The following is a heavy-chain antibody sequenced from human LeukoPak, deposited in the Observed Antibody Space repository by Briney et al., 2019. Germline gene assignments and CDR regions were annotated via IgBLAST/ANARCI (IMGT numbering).Heavy chain of an antibody. CDR3: ARDVLGDYDY. CDR2: ISSSGSTI. Sequence: GGSLRLSCAASGFTFSSYEMNWVRQAPGKGLEWVSYISSSGSTIYYADSVRGRFTTSRDNAKNSMYLQMNSLRTEDTAVYYCARDVLGDYDYWGQGTLVSVSS. J-gene: IGHJ4*02. CDR1: GFTFSSYE. D-gene: IGHD4-17*01. V-gene: IGHV3-48*03.